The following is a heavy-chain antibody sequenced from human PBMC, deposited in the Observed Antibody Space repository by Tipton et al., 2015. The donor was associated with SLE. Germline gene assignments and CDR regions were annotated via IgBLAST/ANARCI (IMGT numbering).Heavy chain of an antibody. Sequence: QLVQSGAAVKKPGASVKVSCKASGYTFTGYYMHWVRQAPGQGLEWMGWISAYTGNTNYAQKLQGRVTMTTDTSTSTAYMELRSLRSDDTAVYYCARDLVGYYDSSGYYFLDYWGQGTLVTVSS. D-gene: IGHD3-22*01. V-gene: IGHV1-18*04. CDR3: ARDLVGYYDSSGYYFLDY. J-gene: IGHJ4*02. CDR2: ISAYTGNT. CDR1: GYTFTGYY.